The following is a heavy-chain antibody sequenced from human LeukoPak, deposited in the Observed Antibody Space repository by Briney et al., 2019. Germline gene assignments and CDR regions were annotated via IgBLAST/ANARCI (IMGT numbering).Heavy chain of an antibody. CDR3: ARDAWVASRAGGYVI. V-gene: IGHV4-30-4*08. CDR1: GGSISSGDYY. D-gene: IGHD5-12*01. CDR2: IYYSGST. Sequence: PSETLSLTCTVSGGSISSGDYYWSWIRQHPGKGLEWIGYIYYSGSTYYNPSLKSRVTISVDTSKNQFSLKLSSVTAADTAVYYCARDAWVASRAGGYVIWGQGTLVTVSS. J-gene: IGHJ4*02.